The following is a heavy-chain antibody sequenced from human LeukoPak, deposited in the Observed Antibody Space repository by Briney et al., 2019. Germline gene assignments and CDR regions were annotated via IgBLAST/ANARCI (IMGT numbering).Heavy chain of an antibody. CDR2: IHHSGGT. CDR1: GGSVSRNW. CDR3: ARDGVYGDYGVDY. V-gene: IGHV4-4*02. J-gene: IGHJ4*02. Sequence: SETLSLTCAVSGGSVSRNWWSWVRQPPGKGLEWIGEIHHSGGTNYNPSLKSRVTISVDTSKNQFSLKLSSVTAADTAVYYCARDGVYGDYGVDYWGQGTLVTVSS. D-gene: IGHD4-17*01.